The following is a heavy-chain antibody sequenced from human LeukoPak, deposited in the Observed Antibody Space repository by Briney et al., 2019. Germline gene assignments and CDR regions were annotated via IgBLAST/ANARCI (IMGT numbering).Heavy chain of an antibody. V-gene: IGHV4-34*01. J-gene: IGHJ3*02. Sequence: SETLSLTCAVYGGSFSGYYWSWIRQPPGKGLEWIGEINHSGSTNYNPSLKSRVTISVDTSKNQFSLKLSSVTAADTAVYYCARETSSGWYRAFDIWGQGTMVTVSS. CDR1: GGSFSGYY. CDR2: INHSGST. D-gene: IGHD6-19*01. CDR3: ARETSSGWYRAFDI.